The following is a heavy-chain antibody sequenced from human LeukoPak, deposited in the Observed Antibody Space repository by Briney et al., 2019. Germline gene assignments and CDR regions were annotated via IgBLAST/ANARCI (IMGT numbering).Heavy chain of an antibody. CDR1: GFTFSSYW. CDR3: ARDFNYYYYYGMDV. V-gene: IGHV3-21*01. CDR2: ISSSSSYI. J-gene: IGHJ6*02. Sequence: GGSLRLSCAASGFTFSSYWMSWVRQAPGKGLEWVSSISSSSSYIYYADSVKGRFTISRDNAKNSLYLQMNSLRAEDTAVYYCARDFNYYYYYGMDVWAKGPRSPSP.